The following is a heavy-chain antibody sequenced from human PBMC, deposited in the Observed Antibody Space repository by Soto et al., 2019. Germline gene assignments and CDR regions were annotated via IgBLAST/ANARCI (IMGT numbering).Heavy chain of an antibody. V-gene: IGHV1-69*06. D-gene: IGHD1-1*01. Sequence: QVQLVQSGAEVKKPGSSVKVSCKASGGTFKNYAISWVRQAPGQGLDWMGGFIGIFGRPNYAQEFQGRVTISADKSTSTVYMELSSLRSEDTATYYCANAYVGETTTKGGFYYKGMDVWGHGTTVIVSS. CDR1: GGTFKNYA. J-gene: IGHJ6*02. CDR2: FIGIFGRP. CDR3: ANAYVGETTTKGGFYYKGMDV.